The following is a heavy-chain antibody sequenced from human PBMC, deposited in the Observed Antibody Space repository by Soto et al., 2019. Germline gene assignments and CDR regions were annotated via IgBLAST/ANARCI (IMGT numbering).Heavy chain of an antibody. Sequence: EVQLVESGGGLVKPGGSLRLSCAASGFTFSSYSMNWVRQAPGKGLEWVSSISSSSSYIYYADSVNGRFTISRDNAKNSLYLQMNSLRAEDTAVYYCARKGHDSGWHDYWGQGTLVTVSS. CDR2: ISSSSSYI. CDR3: ARKGHDSGWHDY. D-gene: IGHD6-19*01. V-gene: IGHV3-21*01. CDR1: GFTFSSYS. J-gene: IGHJ4*02.